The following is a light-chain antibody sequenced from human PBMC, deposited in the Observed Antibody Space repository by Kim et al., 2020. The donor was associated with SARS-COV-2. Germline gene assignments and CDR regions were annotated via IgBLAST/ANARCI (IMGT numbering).Light chain of an antibody. CDR3: SSYTSSSTLV. V-gene: IGLV2-14*03. Sequence: GQSITIFCTGTSIDVGGYNYVSWYQQHPGKAPKLMIYDVSNRPSGVSNRFSGSKSGNTASLTISGLQAEDEADYYCSSYTSSSTLVFGGGTQLTVL. J-gene: IGLJ2*01. CDR1: SIDVGGYNY. CDR2: DVS.